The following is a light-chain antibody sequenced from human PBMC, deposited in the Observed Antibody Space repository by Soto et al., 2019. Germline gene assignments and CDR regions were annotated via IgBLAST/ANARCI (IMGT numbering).Light chain of an antibody. CDR2: HVS. J-gene: IGLJ1*01. Sequence: QSALTQPASVSGSPGQSIAISCTGTSSDVGGYNYVSWYQQYPGKAPKLMIYHVSNRPSGVSNRFSGSKSGNTASLTISGLQAEDEADYYCSSYTSSSLYVFGTGTKVTVL. V-gene: IGLV2-14*01. CDR1: SSDVGGYNY. CDR3: SSYTSSSLYV.